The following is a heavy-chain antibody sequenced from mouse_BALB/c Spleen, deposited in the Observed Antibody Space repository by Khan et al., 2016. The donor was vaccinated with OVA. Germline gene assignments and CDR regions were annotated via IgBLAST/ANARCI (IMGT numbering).Heavy chain of an antibody. CDR3: TRSGYGSFAY. V-gene: IGHV1S81*02. CDR1: GYTFSSYY. CDR2: INPNNGGS. D-gene: IGHD2-2*01. Sequence: VQLQESGAELVKTGASVKLSCKASGYTFSSYYLYWVKQRPGQGLEWIGEINPNNGGSNFNEKFKSKATLTVDKSSYIAYMQLSSLTSEDSAVYYCTRSGYGSFAYWGQGTLVTVSA. J-gene: IGHJ3*01.